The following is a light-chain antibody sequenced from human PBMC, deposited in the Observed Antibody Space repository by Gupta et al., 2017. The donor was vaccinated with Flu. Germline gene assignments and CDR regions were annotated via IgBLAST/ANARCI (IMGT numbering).Light chain of an antibody. V-gene: IGLV3-21*02. J-gene: IGLJ3*02. CDR3: QVWDSRSDHPWV. CDR2: DDS. Sequence: SSVLTQPPPVSVAPGQTARSTCGGNNIGSKSVHWYQQKPGQAPGLVVYDDSDRPSGSPERFSGSNSGNTATLTISRVEAGEEADYYCQVWDSRSDHPWVFGGGTKLTVL. CDR1: NIGSKS.